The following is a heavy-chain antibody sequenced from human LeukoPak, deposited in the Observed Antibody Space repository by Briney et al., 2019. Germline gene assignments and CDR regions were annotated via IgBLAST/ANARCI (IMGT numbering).Heavy chain of an antibody. D-gene: IGHD6-19*01. J-gene: IGHJ3*02. CDR3: AKVTSSGWYGAFDI. V-gene: IGHV3-23*01. Sequence: GGSLRLSCSASGFTFSSNAMGWVRQAPGKGLEWVSAISGSGGSAYYADSVKGRFTISRDNSKHTLYLQMNSLRAEDTAVYYCAKVTSSGWYGAFDIWGQGTMVTVSS. CDR2: ISGSGGSA. CDR1: GFTFSSNA.